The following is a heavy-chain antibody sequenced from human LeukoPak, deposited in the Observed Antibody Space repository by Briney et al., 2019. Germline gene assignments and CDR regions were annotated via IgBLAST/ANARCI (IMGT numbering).Heavy chain of an antibody. V-gene: IGHV1-2*06. D-gene: IGHD3-10*01. CDR1: GYTFTGYY. J-gene: IGHJ4*02. CDR3: ARDPYRITMVRGGLNPDY. Sequence: ASVKVSCKASGYTFTGYYMHWVRQAPGQGLEWMGRINPNSGGTNYAQKFQGRGTMTRDTSISSASMELSRLTSADTAVYYCARDPYRITMVRGGLNPDYWGQGTLVTVSS. CDR2: INPNSGGT.